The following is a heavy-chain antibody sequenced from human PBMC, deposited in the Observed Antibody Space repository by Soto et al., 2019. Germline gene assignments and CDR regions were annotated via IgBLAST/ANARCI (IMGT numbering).Heavy chain of an antibody. CDR1: GGSISSYY. J-gene: IGHJ4*02. CDR2: IYYSGST. D-gene: IGHD3-10*01. CDR3: ARQGMVRGVNIRAPFDY. V-gene: IGHV4-59*08. Sequence: SETLSLTCTVSGGSISSYYWSWIRQPPGKGLEWIGYIYYSGSTNYNPSLKSRVTISVDTSKNQFSLKLSSVTAADTAVYYCARQGMVRGVNIRAPFDYWGQGTLVTVSS.